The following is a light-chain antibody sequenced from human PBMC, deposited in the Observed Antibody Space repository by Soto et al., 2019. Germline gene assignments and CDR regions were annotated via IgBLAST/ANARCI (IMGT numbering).Light chain of an antibody. J-gene: IGKJ1*01. Sequence: DIQMTQSPSTLSGSVGDGVTITCRASQTISSWLAWYQQKPGKAPKLLIYKAPTLKSGVPSRFSGSGSGTEFTLTISSLQPDDFATYYCQHYNSYSEAFGQGTKGDIK. V-gene: IGKV1-5*03. CDR3: QHYNSYSEA. CDR1: QTISSW. CDR2: KAP.